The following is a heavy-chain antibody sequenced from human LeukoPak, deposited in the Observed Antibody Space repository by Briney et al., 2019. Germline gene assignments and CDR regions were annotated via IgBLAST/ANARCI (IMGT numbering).Heavy chain of an antibody. CDR1: GFTFSSYS. CDR2: ISSSSSYI. J-gene: IGHJ4*02. Sequence: GGSLRLSCAASGFTFSSYSMNWVRQAPGKGLEWVSSISSSSSYIYYADSVKGRFTISRDNAKNSLYLQMNSLRAGDTAVYYCARDSSWHVPVPENPVAFDYWGQGTLVTVSS. CDR3: ARDSSWHVPVPENPVAFDY. D-gene: IGHD6-13*01. V-gene: IGHV3-21*01.